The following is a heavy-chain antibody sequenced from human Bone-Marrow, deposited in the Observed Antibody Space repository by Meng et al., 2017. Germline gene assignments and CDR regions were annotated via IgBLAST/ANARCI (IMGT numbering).Heavy chain of an antibody. Sequence: QVPLKQWGAGLLKPSETLSLTCAVYGGSFSGYYWSWIRQPPGKGLEWIGEINHSGSTNYNPSLESRATISVDTSQNNLSLKLSSVTAADSAVYYCARGPTTMAHDFDYWGQGTLVTVSS. V-gene: IGHV4-34*01. D-gene: IGHD4-11*01. CDR3: ARGPTTMAHDFDY. CDR2: INHSGST. J-gene: IGHJ4*02. CDR1: GGSFSGYY.